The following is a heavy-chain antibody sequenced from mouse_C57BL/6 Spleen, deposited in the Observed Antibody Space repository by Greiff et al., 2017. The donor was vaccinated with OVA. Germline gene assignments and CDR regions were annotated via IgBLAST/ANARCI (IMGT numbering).Heavy chain of an antibody. Sequence: DVQLVESEGGLVQPGSSMKLSCTASGFTFSDYYMAWVRQVPEKGLEWVANINYDGSSTYYLDSLKSRFIISRDNAKNILYLQMSSLKSEDTATYYCARDYGNYVDYWGQGTTLTVSS. D-gene: IGHD2-1*01. J-gene: IGHJ2*01. V-gene: IGHV5-16*01. CDR3: ARDYGNYVDY. CDR1: GFTFSDYY. CDR2: INYDGSST.